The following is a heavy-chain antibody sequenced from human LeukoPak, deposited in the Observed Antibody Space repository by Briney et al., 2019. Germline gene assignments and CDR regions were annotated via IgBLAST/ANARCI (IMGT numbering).Heavy chain of an antibody. CDR1: GGSISSGGYS. D-gene: IGHD3-22*01. J-gene: IGHJ3*02. V-gene: IGHV4-30-2*01. CDR3: ARQSSSYDPFDI. CDR2: IYQSGST. Sequence: PSQTLSLTCAVSGGSISSGGYSWSWIRQPPGKGLEWIGHIYQSGSTYYNPSLKSRVTISVDRSKSQFSLELTSVTAADTAVYFCARQSSSYDPFDIWGQGTMVTVSS.